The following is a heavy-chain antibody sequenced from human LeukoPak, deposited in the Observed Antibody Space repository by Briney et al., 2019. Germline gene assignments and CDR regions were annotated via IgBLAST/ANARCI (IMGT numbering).Heavy chain of an antibody. CDR2: IYPGDSDT. V-gene: IGHV5-51*01. CDR3: VFSHSGSDLDS. D-gene: IGHD1-26*01. CDR1: GYSFTSYW. Sequence: GESLKISCKGSGYSFTSYWIGWVRQMPGKGLEWMGIIYPGDSDTRYSPSFQGQVTISADRSISTAYLQWSSLKASDTAIYYCVFSHSGSDLDSWGQGTLVTVSS. J-gene: IGHJ4*02.